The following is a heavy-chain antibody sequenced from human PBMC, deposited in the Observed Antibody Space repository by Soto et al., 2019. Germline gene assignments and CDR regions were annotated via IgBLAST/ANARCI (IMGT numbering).Heavy chain of an antibody. J-gene: IGHJ4*02. V-gene: IGHV1-18*01. CDR2: ISAYSGNT. Sequence: QVQLVQSGAEVKKPGASVKVSCKASGYTFTAYAFNWVRQAPGQGLEWMGWISAYSGNTKYAQKFQGRVTMTIDTSTSTAYLELRSLRSDDTAVYYCARDQTVLDYWGQGTLVTVSS. CDR3: ARDQTVLDY. D-gene: IGHD1-1*01. CDR1: GYTFTAYA.